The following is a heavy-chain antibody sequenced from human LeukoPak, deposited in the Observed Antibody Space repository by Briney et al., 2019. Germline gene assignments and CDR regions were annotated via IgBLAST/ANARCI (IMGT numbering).Heavy chain of an antibody. CDR2: TYYRSKWYN. V-gene: IGHV6-1*01. CDR1: GDSVSRNSAS. Sequence: SQTLSPTCAISGDSVSRNSASWNWIRQSPSRGLEWLGRTYYRSKWYNDYAVSVKSRITINPDTSKNQFSLQLNSLTPEDTAVYYCARGGSGVVVSLFDYWGQGTLVTVSS. CDR3: ARGGSGVVVSLFDY. D-gene: IGHD2-2*01. J-gene: IGHJ4*02.